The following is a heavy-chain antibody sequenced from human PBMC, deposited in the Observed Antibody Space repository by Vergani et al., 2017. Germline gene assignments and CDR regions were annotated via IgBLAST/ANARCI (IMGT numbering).Heavy chain of an antibody. CDR2: INHSGST. CDR1: GGSISSYY. J-gene: IGHJ2*01. D-gene: IGHD3-3*01. Sequence: QVQLQESGPGLVKPSETLSLTCTVSGGSISSYYWSWIRQPPGKGLEWIGEINHSGSTNYNPSLKSRVTISVDTSKNQFSLKLSSVTAADTAVYYCARGPTYYDFWSGYYTVWYFDLWGRGTLVTVSS. V-gene: IGHV4-59*12. CDR3: ARGPTYYDFWSGYYTVWYFDL.